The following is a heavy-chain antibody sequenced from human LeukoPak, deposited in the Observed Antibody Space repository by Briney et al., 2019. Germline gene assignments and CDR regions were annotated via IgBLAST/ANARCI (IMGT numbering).Heavy chain of an antibody. Sequence: PGGSLRLSCAASGFTVSSNYMSWVRQAPGKGLEWVSVIYSGGSTYYADSVKGRFAISRDNSKNTPYLQMNSLRAEDTAVYYCAAGAVAGPRLTPKVFSNYWGQGTLVTVSS. CDR3: AAGAVAGPRLTPKVFSNY. CDR2: IYSGGST. V-gene: IGHV3-53*01. D-gene: IGHD6-19*01. CDR1: GFTVSSNY. J-gene: IGHJ4*02.